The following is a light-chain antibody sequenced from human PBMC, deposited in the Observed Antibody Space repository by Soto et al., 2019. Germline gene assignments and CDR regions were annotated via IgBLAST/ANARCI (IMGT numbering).Light chain of an antibody. CDR3: QQYDSFPWT. J-gene: IGKJ1*01. CDR2: DAS. Sequence: DIQMTQSPSTLSASVGDRVTITCRASQSISSWLAWYQQKPGKAPNLLIYDASSLESGVPSRFRGSGSVTEFTLIISSLHPDDFATYYCQQYDSFPWTFGQGTKVEIK. CDR1: QSISSW. V-gene: IGKV1-5*01.